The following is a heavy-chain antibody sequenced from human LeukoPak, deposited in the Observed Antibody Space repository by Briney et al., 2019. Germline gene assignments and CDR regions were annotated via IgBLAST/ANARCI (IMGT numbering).Heavy chain of an antibody. V-gene: IGHV3-7*01. CDR3: ARDRGYSNFDY. CDR2: MNEDGSEK. J-gene: IGHJ4*02. CDR1: GFVFSNYW. Sequence: PGGSMRLSCAASGFVFSNYWMSWVRQAPGKGLEWVANMNEDGSEKNYVDSVKGRFTISRDSAQDSLYLQMNSLRAEDTAVYYCARDRGYSNFDYWGQGTLLTVSS. D-gene: IGHD4-11*01.